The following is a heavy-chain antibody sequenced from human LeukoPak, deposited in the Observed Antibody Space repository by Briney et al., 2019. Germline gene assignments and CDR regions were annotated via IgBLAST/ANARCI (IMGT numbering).Heavy chain of an antibody. CDR3: ARGPGSSGGCYVGDF. Sequence: PGGSLRLSCAASGFTFSSHLMHWVRQAPGKGLVWVSRISSDGTYTNYADSVRGRFTISRDNAKNTLYLQMNSLRAEDTAVYYCARGPGSSGGCYVGDFWGQGTLVTVSS. J-gene: IGHJ4*02. CDR1: GFTFSSHL. CDR2: ISSDGTYT. D-gene: IGHD1-26*01. V-gene: IGHV3-74*01.